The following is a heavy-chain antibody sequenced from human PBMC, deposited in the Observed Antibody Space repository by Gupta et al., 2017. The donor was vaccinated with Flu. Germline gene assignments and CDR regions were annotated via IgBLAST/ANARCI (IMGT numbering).Heavy chain of an antibody. D-gene: IGHD3-10*01. V-gene: IGHV1-46*01. CDR2: INPSAGTT. CDR3: ARGPMVRGVITNFDY. CDR1: GYTFSNFY. Sequence: QVQLVQSGAEVKKPGASVTVSCQASGYTFSNFYMHWVRQVPGQGLEWLGVINPSAGTTSFAQKFQGRVTMTTGTSANTVYVELSSLRSDDTAVYYCARGPMVRGVITNFDYLGQGTLVTVSS. J-gene: IGHJ4*02.